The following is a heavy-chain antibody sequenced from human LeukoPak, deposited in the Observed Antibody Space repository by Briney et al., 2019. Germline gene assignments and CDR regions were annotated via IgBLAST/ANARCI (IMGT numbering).Heavy chain of an antibody. D-gene: IGHD3-22*01. CDR3: ASSGRYYYDSSGYRPPGY. CDR1: GFTFSSYS. V-gene: IGHV3-21*01. Sequence: GGSLRLSCAASGFTFSSYSMNWVRQAPGKGLEWVSSISSSSSYIYYADSVKGRFTISRDNAKNSLYLQMNSLRAEDTAVYYCASSGRYYYDSSGYRPPGYWGQGTLVTVSS. J-gene: IGHJ4*02. CDR2: ISSSSSYI.